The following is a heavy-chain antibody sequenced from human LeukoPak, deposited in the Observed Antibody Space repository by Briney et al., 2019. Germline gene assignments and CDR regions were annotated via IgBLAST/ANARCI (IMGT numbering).Heavy chain of an antibody. CDR1: GFTFSNFG. V-gene: IGHV3-23*01. CDR2: ISGSGGST. D-gene: IGHD4/OR15-4a*01. CDR3: ARRAGAYSHPYDY. J-gene: IGHJ4*02. Sequence: QSGGTLRLSCAASGFTFSNFGMSWVRQAPGKGLEWVSVISGSGGSTYYADSVKGRFTISRDNSKNTLYLQMNSLRAEDTAVYYCARRAGAYSHPYDYWGQGTLVTVSS.